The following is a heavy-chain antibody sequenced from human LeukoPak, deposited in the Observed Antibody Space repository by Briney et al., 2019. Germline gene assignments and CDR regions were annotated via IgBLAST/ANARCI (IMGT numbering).Heavy chain of an antibody. Sequence: PGGSLRLSCAVSGFTFSDYWMSWVRQAPGKGLEWVANIQQEGSEKYYVDSVKGRFTISRDNAKNSLYLQMNSLRAEDTAVYYCARAGILWGDYWGQGTLVTVSS. D-gene: IGHD2-15*01. V-gene: IGHV3-7*01. J-gene: IGHJ4*02. CDR3: ARAGILWGDY. CDR2: IQQEGSEK. CDR1: GFTFSDYW.